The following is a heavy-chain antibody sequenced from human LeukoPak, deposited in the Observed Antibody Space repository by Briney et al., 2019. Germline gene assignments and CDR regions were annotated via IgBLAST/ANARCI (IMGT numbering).Heavy chain of an antibody. V-gene: IGHV1-69*04. Sequence: SVKVSCKASGGTFSSYAISWVRQAPGQGLEWMGRIIPILGIANYAQKFQGRVTITADKSTSTAYMELSSLRSEDTAVYYCARDSTLNYYDSSGYFDYWAREPWSPSPQ. J-gene: IGHJ4*02. CDR2: IIPILGIA. CDR1: GGTFSSYA. CDR3: ARDSTLNYYDSSGYFDY. D-gene: IGHD3-22*01.